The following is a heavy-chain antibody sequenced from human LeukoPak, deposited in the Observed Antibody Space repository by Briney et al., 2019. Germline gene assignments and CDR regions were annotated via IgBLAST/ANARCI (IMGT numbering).Heavy chain of an antibody. V-gene: IGHV3-9*01. J-gene: IGHJ6*03. CDR2: ISWNSGNI. CDR3: AKEGTVATPGLYYYYYMDV. CDR1: GFTFDDYA. Sequence: GGSLRLSCAASGFTFDDYAMHWVRQAPGKGLEWVSGISWNSGNIGYADSVKGRFTISRDNAKKSLYLQMNSLRVEDTALYYCAKEGTVATPGLYYYYYMDVWGKGTTVTVSS. D-gene: IGHD5-12*01.